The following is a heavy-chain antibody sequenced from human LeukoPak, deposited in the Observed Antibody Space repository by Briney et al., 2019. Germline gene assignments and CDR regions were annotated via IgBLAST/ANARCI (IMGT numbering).Heavy chain of an antibody. Sequence: GGSLRLSCAASGFTFSSFAMHWVRQAPGKGLEWVAVISNDGRYKYYADSVKGRVTISRDNSKNTLYLQMNNLRADGTAVYYCAKSVVVITFRFDDWGQGALVTVSS. CDR2: ISNDGRYK. V-gene: IGHV3-30*04. CDR3: AKSVVVITFRFDD. D-gene: IGHD2-15*01. J-gene: IGHJ4*02. CDR1: GFTFSSFA.